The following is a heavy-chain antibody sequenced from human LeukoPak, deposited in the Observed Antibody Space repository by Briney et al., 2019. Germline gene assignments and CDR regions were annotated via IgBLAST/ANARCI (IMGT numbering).Heavy chain of an antibody. CDR2: ISSSCSTI. CDR3: AREAWGSYLRYFDY. V-gene: IGHV3-48*03. Sequence: GGSLRLSCAASGFTFSSYEMNWVRQAPGKGLEWVSYISSSCSTIYYADSVKGRFTISRDNAKNSLYLQMNSLRAEDTAVYYCAREAWGSYLRYFDYWGQGTLVTVSS. J-gene: IGHJ4*02. CDR1: GFTFSSYE. D-gene: IGHD1-26*01.